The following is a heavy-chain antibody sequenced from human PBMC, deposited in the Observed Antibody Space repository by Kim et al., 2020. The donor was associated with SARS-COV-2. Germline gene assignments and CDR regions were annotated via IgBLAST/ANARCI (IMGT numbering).Heavy chain of an antibody. CDR2: ISWNSGSI. J-gene: IGHJ4*01. CDR1: GFTFDDYA. D-gene: IGHD6-19*01. CDR3: AKDLEAYSSGWGLFDY. Sequence: GGSLRLSCAASGFTFDDYAMHWVRQAPGKGLEWVSGISWNSGSIGYADSVKGRFTISRDNAKNSLYLQMNSLRAEDTALYYCAKDLEAYSSGWGLFDYWG. V-gene: IGHV3-9*01.